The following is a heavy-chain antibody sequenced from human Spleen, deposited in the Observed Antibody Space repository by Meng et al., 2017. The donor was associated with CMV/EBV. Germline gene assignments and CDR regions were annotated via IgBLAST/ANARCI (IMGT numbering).Heavy chain of an antibody. V-gene: IGHV5-51*01. CDR2: IYPSDSDA. CDR1: GYSFANYW. Sequence: GESLKISCKASGYSFANYWIGWVRQMPGKGLECMGIIYPSDSDATYRPSFEGQVTISVDKSISTAYLQWSSLKASDSAMYYCARLGYLGNYFDYWGQGTLVTVSS. J-gene: IGHJ4*02. D-gene: IGHD3-22*01. CDR3: ARLGYLGNYFDY.